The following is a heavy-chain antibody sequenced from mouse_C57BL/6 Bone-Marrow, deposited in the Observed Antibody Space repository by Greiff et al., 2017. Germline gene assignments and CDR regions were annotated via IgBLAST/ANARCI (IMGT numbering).Heavy chain of an antibody. CDR1: GYTFTSYW. Sequence: QVQRQQPGAELVKPGASVKLSCKASGYTFTSYWMHWVKQRPGQGLEWIGLIRPNSGSTHYNEKFKSKATLTVDKSSSTAYMQLSSRTAEESAVHYCARWLYYYAMDYWGQGTSVTVSS. D-gene: IGHD2-2*01. CDR3: ARWLYYYAMDY. J-gene: IGHJ4*01. V-gene: IGHV1-64*01. CDR2: IRPNSGST.